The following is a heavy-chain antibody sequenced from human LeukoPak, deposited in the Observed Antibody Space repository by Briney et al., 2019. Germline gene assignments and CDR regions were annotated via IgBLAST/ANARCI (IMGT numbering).Heavy chain of an antibody. CDR3: AKSSPPDAFDI. Sequence: GGSLRLSCSASGFTFSSYAMHWVRQAPGKGLEYVSAISSNGGSTYYADSVKGRFTISRDNSKNTLYLQMNSLRAEDTAVYYCAKSSPPDAFDIWGQGTMVTVSS. V-gene: IGHV3-64*04. CDR1: GFTFSSYA. J-gene: IGHJ3*02. CDR2: ISSNGGST.